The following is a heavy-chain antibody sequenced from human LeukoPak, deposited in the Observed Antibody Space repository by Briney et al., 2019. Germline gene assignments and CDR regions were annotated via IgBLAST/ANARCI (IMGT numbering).Heavy chain of an antibody. CDR2: ISVYNGNT. CDR3: ARALAQGGSFDLYYFDS. Sequence: ASVKVSCKASGYRFASYGFSWVRQAPGQGLEWMGWISVYNGNTNYAQKFQGRVTMTTDTSTSTAYMELRSLRSDDTAVYYCARALAQGGSFDLYYFDSWGQGSLVTVSS. J-gene: IGHJ4*02. CDR1: GYRFASYG. V-gene: IGHV1-18*01. D-gene: IGHD3-9*01.